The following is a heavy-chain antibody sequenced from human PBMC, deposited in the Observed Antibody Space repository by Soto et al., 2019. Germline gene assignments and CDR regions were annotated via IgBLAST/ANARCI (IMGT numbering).Heavy chain of an antibody. Sequence: GGSLRLSCAASGFTFSSYGMHWVRQAPGRGLEWVAVIWYDGSNKYYADSVKGRFTISRDNSKNTLYLQMNSLRAEDTAVYYCARGIAVAGTGPAYLDYWGQGTLVTISS. CDR1: GFTFSSYG. D-gene: IGHD6-19*01. V-gene: IGHV3-33*01. J-gene: IGHJ4*02. CDR3: ARGIAVAGTGPAYLDY. CDR2: IWYDGSNK.